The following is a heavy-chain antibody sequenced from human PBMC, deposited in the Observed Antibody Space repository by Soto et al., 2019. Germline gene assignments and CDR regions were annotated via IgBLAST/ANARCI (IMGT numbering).Heavy chain of an antibody. CDR1: GFTVSTNY. Sequence: PVGSLRLSCAASGFTVSTNYMSWVRQAPGKGLEWVSVIYSGSSTYYADSVKGRFTISRDNSRNTLFLQMNSLRAEDTAIYYCVREVSAFDIWGQGTMVTVSS. CDR3: VREVSAFDI. J-gene: IGHJ3*02. V-gene: IGHV3-53*01. CDR2: IYSGSST.